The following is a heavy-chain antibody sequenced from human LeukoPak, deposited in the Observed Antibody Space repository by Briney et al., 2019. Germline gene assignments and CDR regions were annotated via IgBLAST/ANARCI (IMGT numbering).Heavy chain of an antibody. V-gene: IGHV4-61*02. D-gene: IGHD3-16*02. CDR1: GGSISSGSYY. CDR2: IYTSGST. J-gene: IGHJ4*02. Sequence: PSETLSLTCTVSGGSISSGSYYWSWIRQPAGKGLEWIGRIYTSGSTNYNPSLKSRVTISVDTSKNQFSLKLSSVTAADTAVYYCARSYDYVWGSYRHTFDYWGQGTLVTVSS. CDR3: ARSYDYVWGSYRHTFDY.